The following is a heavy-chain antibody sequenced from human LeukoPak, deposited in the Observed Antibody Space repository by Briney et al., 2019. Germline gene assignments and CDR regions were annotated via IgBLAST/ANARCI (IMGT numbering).Heavy chain of an antibody. Sequence: GGSLRLSCAASGFTFSSYAMHWVRQAPGKGLEWVAVISYDGSNKYYADSVKGRFTISRDNSKNTLYLQMNSLRDEDTAVYYCARAEIWRIAAAGPDYWGQGTLVTVSS. CDR1: GFTFSSYA. J-gene: IGHJ4*02. V-gene: IGHV3-30-3*01. CDR2: ISYDGSNK. CDR3: ARAEIWRIAAAGPDY. D-gene: IGHD6-13*01.